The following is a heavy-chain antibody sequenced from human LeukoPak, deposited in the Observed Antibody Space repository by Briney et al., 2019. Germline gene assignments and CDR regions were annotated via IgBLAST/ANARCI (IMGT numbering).Heavy chain of an antibody. D-gene: IGHD6-13*01. V-gene: IGHV3-21*01. Sequence: PGGSLRLSCAASGFTFSSYSMNWVRQAPGKGLEWVSSISSSSSFIYYADSVKGRFTISRDNAKNSLYLQMNSLRAEDTAVYYCARASGYSSSWYTMEYYFDYWGQGTLVTVSS. CDR1: GFTFSSYS. CDR3: ARASGYSSSWYTMEYYFDY. J-gene: IGHJ4*02. CDR2: ISSSSSFI.